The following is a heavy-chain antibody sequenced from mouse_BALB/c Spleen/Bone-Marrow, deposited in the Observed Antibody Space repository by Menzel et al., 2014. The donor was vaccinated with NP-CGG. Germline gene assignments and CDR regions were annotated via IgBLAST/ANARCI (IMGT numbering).Heavy chain of an antibody. J-gene: IGHJ1*01. CDR3: TRSNYGYWYFDV. V-gene: IGHV1S81*02. Sequence: VQLQQSGAELVKPGASVKLSCKASGYTFSNYYMYWVKQRPGQGLEWIGESNPSNGGSNFNEKFKSKATLTVDKSSSTAYTQLSSLTSEDSAVYYCTRSNYGYWYFDVWGAGTTVTVSS. CDR1: GYTFSNYY. D-gene: IGHD1-1*01. CDR2: SNPSNGGS.